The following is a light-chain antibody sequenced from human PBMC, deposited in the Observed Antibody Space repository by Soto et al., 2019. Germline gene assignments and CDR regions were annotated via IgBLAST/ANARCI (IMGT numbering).Light chain of an antibody. V-gene: IGLV2-18*02. CDR2: EVN. CDR3: SSFTSTNTWV. CDR1: SSDVGTYNR. J-gene: IGLJ3*02. Sequence: QPVLTQPPSVSGSPGQSVTISCTGTSSDVGTYNRVSWYQQTPGTAPKLMIYEVNNRPSGVPDRFSGSKSGNTASLTISGLQAEDDADYYCSSFTSTNTWVLGGGTKLTVL.